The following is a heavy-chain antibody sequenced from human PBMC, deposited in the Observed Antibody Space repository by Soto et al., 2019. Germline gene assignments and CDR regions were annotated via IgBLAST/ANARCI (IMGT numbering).Heavy chain of an antibody. J-gene: IGHJ6*02. CDR3: ARGPRITMVRGVDYYYGMDV. Sequence: SVKVSCKASGGTFSSYAISWVRQAPGQGLEWMGGIIPIFGTANYAQKFQGRVTITADESTSTAYMELSSLRSEDTAVYYCARGPRITMVRGVDYYYGMDVWGRGTTVTVSS. D-gene: IGHD3-10*01. CDR2: IIPIFGTA. V-gene: IGHV1-69*13. CDR1: GGTFSSYA.